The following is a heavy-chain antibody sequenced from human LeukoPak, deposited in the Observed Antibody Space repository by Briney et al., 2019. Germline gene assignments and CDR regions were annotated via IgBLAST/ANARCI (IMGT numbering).Heavy chain of an antibody. CDR3: AKDIGLYCSSTSCYAEDSYYYYYGMDV. CDR2: ISGDGGST. V-gene: IGHV3-43*02. Sequence: PGGSLRLSCAASGFTFDDYAMHWVRQAPGKGLEWVFLISGDGGSTYYADSVKVRFTISGDNSKNSLYLQMNSLRTEDTALYYCAKDIGLYCSSTSCYAEDSYYYYYGMDVWGQGTTVTVSS. D-gene: IGHD2-2*01. CDR1: GFTFDDYA. J-gene: IGHJ6*02.